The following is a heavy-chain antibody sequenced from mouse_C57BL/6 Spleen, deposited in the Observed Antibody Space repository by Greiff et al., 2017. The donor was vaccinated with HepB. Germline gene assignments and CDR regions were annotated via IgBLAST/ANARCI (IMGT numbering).Heavy chain of an antibody. CDR3: AREGEQGIGFGD. CDR1: GYTFTSYW. CDR2: IYPGSGST. Sequence: VQLQQPGAELVKPGASVKMSCKASGYTFTSYWITWVKQRPGQGLEWIGDIYPGSGSTNYNEKFKSKATLTVDTSSSTAYMQLSSLTSEDSAVYYCAREGEQGIGFGDWGQGTMVTVSA. J-gene: IGHJ3*02. V-gene: IGHV1-55*01. D-gene: IGHD2-13*01.